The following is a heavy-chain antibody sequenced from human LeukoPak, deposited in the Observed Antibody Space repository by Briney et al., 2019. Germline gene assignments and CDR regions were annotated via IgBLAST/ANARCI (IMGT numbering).Heavy chain of an antibody. V-gene: IGHV1-2*02. Sequence: ASVKVSCKASGYTFTGYYMHWVRQAPGQGLEWMGWINPNSGGTNYAQKFQGRVTMTRDTSISTAYMELSRLRSDDTAVYYCARVLSKYCRSTSCYLSYWGQGTLVTVSS. CDR1: GYTFTGYY. CDR2: INPNSGGT. J-gene: IGHJ4*02. CDR3: ARVLSKYCRSTSCYLSY. D-gene: IGHD2-2*01.